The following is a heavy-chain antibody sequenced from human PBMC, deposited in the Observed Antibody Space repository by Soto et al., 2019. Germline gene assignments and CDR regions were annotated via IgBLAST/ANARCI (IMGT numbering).Heavy chain of an antibody. J-gene: IGHJ6*02. D-gene: IGHD3-3*01. V-gene: IGHV3-30*18. CDR2: ISYDGSNK. CDR1: GFTFSSYG. Sequence: GGSLRLSCAASGFTFSSYGMHWVRQAPGKGLEWVAVISYDGSNKYYADSVKGRFTISRDNSKNTLYLQMNSLRAEDTAVYYCAKDFVLLRFLEWSRYKSYYYYGMDVWGQGTTVTVSS. CDR3: AKDFVLLRFLEWSRYKSYYYYGMDV.